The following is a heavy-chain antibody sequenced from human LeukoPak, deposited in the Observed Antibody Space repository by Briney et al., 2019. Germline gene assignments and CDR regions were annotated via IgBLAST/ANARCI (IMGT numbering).Heavy chain of an antibody. V-gene: IGHV3-48*04. CDR3: ARAGYSSGYDILTGYYGGLNFDY. Sequence: GGSLRLSCAASGFTFSSYTMNWVRQAPGKGLEWLSYISSSGSTICYADSVKGRFTISRDNAKNSLYLQMNSLRAEDTAVYYCARAGYSSGYDILTGYYGGLNFDYWGQGTLVTVSS. D-gene: IGHD3-9*01. J-gene: IGHJ4*02. CDR1: GFTFSSYT. CDR2: ISSSGSTI.